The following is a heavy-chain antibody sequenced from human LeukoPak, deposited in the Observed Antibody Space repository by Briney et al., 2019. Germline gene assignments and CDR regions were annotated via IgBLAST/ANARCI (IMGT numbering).Heavy chain of an antibody. J-gene: IGHJ3*02. V-gene: IGHV3-53*01. CDR2: LYSGGST. CDR1: GFTGSSSY. CDR3: ARSHRGSNSLSFDI. Sequence: PGGSLRLSCAASGFTGSSSYMSWVRQAPGKGLEWVSVLYSGGSTYYADSVKGRFTISRDNSKNTLYLQMNSLRAEDTAVYYCARSHRGSNSLSFDIWGQGTKVTVSS. D-gene: IGHD1-26*01.